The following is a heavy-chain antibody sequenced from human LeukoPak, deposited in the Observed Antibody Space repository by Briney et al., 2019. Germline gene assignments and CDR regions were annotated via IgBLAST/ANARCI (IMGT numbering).Heavy chain of an antibody. CDR1: GFTFSSYA. CDR3: AYSREHYDFWSGYLGYYYMDV. CDR2: ISGSGGST. D-gene: IGHD3-3*01. J-gene: IGHJ6*03. Sequence: GGSLRLSCAASGFTFSSYAMSWVRQAPGKGLEWVSAISGSGGSTYYADSVKGRFTISRDNSKNTLYLQMNSLRAEDTAVYYCAYSREHYDFWSGYLGYYYMDVWGKGTTVTV. V-gene: IGHV3-23*01.